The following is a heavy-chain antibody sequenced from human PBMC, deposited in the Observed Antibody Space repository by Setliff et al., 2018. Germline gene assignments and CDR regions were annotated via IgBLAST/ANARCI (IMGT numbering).Heavy chain of an antibody. V-gene: IGHV4-59*12. D-gene: IGHD2-8*01. Sequence: SETLSLTCTVSGGSISSYYWSWIRQPPGKGLEWIGYIYYSGSTNYNPSLKSRVTISVDTSKNQFSLRLKSVTAADTAVYYCAKDRVPDNKWDFDYWGQGILVTVSS. CDR3: AKDRVPDNKWDFDY. CDR1: GGSISSYY. J-gene: IGHJ4*02. CDR2: IYYSGST.